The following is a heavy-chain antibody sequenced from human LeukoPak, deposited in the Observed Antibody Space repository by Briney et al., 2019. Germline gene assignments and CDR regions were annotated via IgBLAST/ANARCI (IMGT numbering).Heavy chain of an antibody. J-gene: IGHJ5*02. CDR2: IYTSRST. D-gene: IGHD3-10*01. CDR3: ARDYTLDYYGSGSYYGGVFDP. CDR1: GGSISSYY. Sequence: SETLSLTCTVSGGSISSYYWSWIRQPAGKGLEWIGRIYTSRSTNYNPSLKSRVTMSVDTSKNQFSLKLSSVTAADTAVYYCARDYTLDYYGSGSYYGGVFDPWGQGTLVTVSS. V-gene: IGHV4-4*07.